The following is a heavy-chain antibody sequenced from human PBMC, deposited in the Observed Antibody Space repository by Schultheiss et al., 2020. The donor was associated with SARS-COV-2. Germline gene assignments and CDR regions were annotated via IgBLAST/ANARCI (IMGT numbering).Heavy chain of an antibody. D-gene: IGHD4-23*01. CDR2: IYYSGST. J-gene: IGHJ4*02. CDR3: ARVPYGGNSEFDY. V-gene: IGHV4-30-4*08. CDR1: GGSISSGDYY. Sequence: SETLSLTCTVSGGSISSGDYYWSWIRQPPGKGLEWIGYIYYSGSTYYNPSLKSRVTISVDTSKNQFSLKLNSVTAADTAVYYCARVPYGGNSEFDYWGQGTLVTVSS.